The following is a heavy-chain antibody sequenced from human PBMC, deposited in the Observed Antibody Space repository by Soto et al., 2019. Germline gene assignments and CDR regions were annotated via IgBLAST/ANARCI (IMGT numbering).Heavy chain of an antibody. Sequence: GGSLRLSCAASGFTFDDYAMHWVRQAPGKGLEWVSLISWDGGSTYYADSVKGRFTISRDNSKNSLYLQMNSLGAEDTALYYCAKDITPPGAASCYTCYYYYGMDVWGQGTTVTVSS. J-gene: IGHJ6*02. D-gene: IGHD2-2*02. V-gene: IGHV3-43D*04. CDR3: AKDITPPGAASCYTCYYYYGMDV. CDR2: ISWDGGST. CDR1: GFTFDDYA.